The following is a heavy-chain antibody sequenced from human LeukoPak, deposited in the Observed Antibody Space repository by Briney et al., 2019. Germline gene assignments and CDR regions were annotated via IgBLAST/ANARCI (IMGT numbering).Heavy chain of an antibody. V-gene: IGHV4-34*01. D-gene: IGHD3-10*01. CDR1: GGSFSGYY. Sequence: SETLSLTCAVYGGSFSGYYWSWIRQPPGKGLEWIGEINHSGSTNYNPSLKSRVTISVDTSKNQFSLKLSSVTAADTAVYYCARRIGITMVRGVIFRYYYMDVWGKGTTVTISS. CDR3: ARRIGITMVRGVIFRYYYMDV. J-gene: IGHJ6*03. CDR2: INHSGST.